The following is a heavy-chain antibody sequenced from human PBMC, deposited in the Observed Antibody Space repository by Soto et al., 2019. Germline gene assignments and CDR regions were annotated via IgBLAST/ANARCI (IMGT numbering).Heavy chain of an antibody. D-gene: IGHD6-6*01. J-gene: IGHJ6*02. CDR1: SGSMNSGGYY. CDR2: IYYNGDT. CDR3: ARRGGSSSVYYYDAMDV. Sequence: QVQLQESGTGLVKPSQTLSITCSVSSGSMNSGGYYWSWIRQHPGNGLEWIGYIYYNGDTYYNPSLKSRGTISVYTSRNHFYLDLTSVTAADTAVYYCARRGGSSSVYYYDAMDVWGQGTTVTVSS. V-gene: IGHV4-31*03.